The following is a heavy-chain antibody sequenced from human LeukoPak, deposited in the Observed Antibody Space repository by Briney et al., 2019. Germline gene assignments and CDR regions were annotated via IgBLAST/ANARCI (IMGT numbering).Heavy chain of an antibody. CDR1: GYIFTSYV. V-gene: IGHV7-4-1*02. CDR3: ARGDYETHGYQTR. J-gene: IGHJ4*02. CDR2: INTNTGNP. Sequence: ASVKVSCKASGYIFTSYVLHWVRQAPGQGVEWMGWINTNTGNPTYALGFTGRFVFSLDTSVSTAYLQISSLKADDTAMYYCARGDYETHGYQTRWGQGTLVTVSS. D-gene: IGHD3-22*01.